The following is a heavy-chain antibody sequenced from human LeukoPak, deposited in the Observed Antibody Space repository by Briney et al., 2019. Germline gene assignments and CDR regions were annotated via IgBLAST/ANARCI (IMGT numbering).Heavy chain of an antibody. D-gene: IGHD1-26*01. J-gene: IGHJ4*02. Sequence: SETLSLTCTVSGASISSNNYYWGWVRQPPGKGLEWIGNINSSGNTYYNASLKSRVTIYIDTSKNQFSLNLSSVTAADTAVYYCAKSGGSGLIDYWGQGTLVTVSS. V-gene: IGHV4-39*01. CDR3: AKSGGSGLIDY. CDR2: INSSGNT. CDR1: GASISSNNYY.